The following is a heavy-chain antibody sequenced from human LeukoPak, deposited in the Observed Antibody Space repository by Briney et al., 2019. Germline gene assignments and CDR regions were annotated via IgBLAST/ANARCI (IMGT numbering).Heavy chain of an antibody. D-gene: IGHD5-24*01. J-gene: IGHJ5*02. CDR3: ARARDGHINNWFDP. CDR2: IYYSGST. Sequence: RPSETLSLTCTVSGGSINSYYWSWIRQPPGKGLEWIGYIYYSGSTNYNPSLKSRVTISVDTSKNQFSLKMSSVTAADTAVYYYARARDGHINNWFDPWGQGTLVTVSS. V-gene: IGHV4-59*01. CDR1: GGSINSYY.